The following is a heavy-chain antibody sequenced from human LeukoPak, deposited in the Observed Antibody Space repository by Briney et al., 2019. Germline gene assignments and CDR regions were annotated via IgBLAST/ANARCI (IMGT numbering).Heavy chain of an antibody. CDR3: ARVVMTRGYYYGMDV. CDR1: GFTFSSYS. D-gene: IGHD2-21*02. Sequence: GGSLRLSCAASGFTFSSYSMNWVRQAPGKGLEWVSSISSSSSYIYYADSVKGRFTISRDNAKNSLYLQMNSLRAEDTAVYYCARVVMTRGYYYGMDVWGQGTTVTVSS. V-gene: IGHV3-21*01. J-gene: IGHJ6*02. CDR2: ISSSSSYI.